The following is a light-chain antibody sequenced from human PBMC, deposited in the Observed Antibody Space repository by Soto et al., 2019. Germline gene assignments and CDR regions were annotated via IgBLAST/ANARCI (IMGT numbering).Light chain of an antibody. CDR1: SSDIGGYNY. CDR3: CSYTSSNTMV. V-gene: IGLV2-14*03. CDR2: DVS. Sequence: QSALTQPASVSGSPGQSITISCTGSSSDIGGYNYVSWYQQHPGKVPKIMIFDVSHRPSGVSDRFSGSKSGITASLTISGLQTEDEADYYCCSYTSSNTMVFGEGTKLTVL. J-gene: IGLJ3*02.